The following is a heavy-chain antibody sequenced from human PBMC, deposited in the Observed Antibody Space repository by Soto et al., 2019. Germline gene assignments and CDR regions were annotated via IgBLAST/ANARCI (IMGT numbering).Heavy chain of an antibody. D-gene: IGHD3-9*01. V-gene: IGHV2-26*01. CDR3: ARIPDDILTGYSYSFDY. CDR1: GFSLSNARMG. CDR2: IFSNDKK. J-gene: IGHJ4*02. Sequence: QVTLKASGPVLVKPTETLTLTCTVSGFSLSNARMGVSWIRQPPGKALQWLAHIFSNDKKSYSTSLKSRLTISKDTSKSQVVLTMTNMDPVDTATYYCARIPDDILTGYSYSFDYWGQGTLVTVSS.